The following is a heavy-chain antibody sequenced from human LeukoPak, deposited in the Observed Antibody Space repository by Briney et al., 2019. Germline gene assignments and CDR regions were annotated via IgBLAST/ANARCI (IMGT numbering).Heavy chain of an antibody. CDR2: IYYSGST. CDR1: GGSISSGDYY. J-gene: IGHJ3*02. Sequence: PSQTLSLTCTVSGGSISSGDYYWSWIRQPPGKGLEWIGYIYYSGSTYYNPSLKSRVTTSVDTSKNQFSLKLSSVTAADTAVYYCARVGDYYGSGSYAFDIWGQGTMVTVSS. CDR3: ARVGDYYGSGSYAFDI. D-gene: IGHD3-10*01. V-gene: IGHV4-30-4*01.